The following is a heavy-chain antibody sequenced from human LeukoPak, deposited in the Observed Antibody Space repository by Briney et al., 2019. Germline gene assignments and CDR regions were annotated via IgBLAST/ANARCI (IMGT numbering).Heavy chain of an antibody. CDR3: ARVGFGCSGGSCYGGLDY. D-gene: IGHD2-15*01. CDR2: INPSGGST. CDR1: GYTFTSYY. V-gene: IGHV1-46*01. Sequence: ASVKVSCKASGYTFTSYYVHWVRQAPGQGLEWMGIINPSGGSTSYAQKFQGRVTMTRDTPTSTVYMELSSLRSEDTAVYYCARVGFGCSGGSCYGGLDYWGQGTLVTVSS. J-gene: IGHJ4*02.